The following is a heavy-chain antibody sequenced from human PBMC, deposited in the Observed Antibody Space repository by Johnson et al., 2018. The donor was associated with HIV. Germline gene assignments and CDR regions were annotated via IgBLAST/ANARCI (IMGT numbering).Heavy chain of an antibody. J-gene: IGHJ3*02. D-gene: IGHD3-22*01. V-gene: IGHV3-20*04. CDR3: ARDLKSYYDSSGYFDAFDI. CDR2: INWNGGST. Sequence: QLVESGGGVVRPGGYLRLSCAASGFTFDDYGMSWVRQAPGKGLEWVSGINWNGGSTGYADSVKGRFTISRDNAKNSLYLQMNSLRAEDTALYYCARDLKSYYDSSGYFDAFDIWGQGTMVTVSS. CDR1: GFTFDDYG.